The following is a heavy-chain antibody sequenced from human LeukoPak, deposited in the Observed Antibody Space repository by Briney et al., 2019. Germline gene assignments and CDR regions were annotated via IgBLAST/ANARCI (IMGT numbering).Heavy chain of an antibody. D-gene: IGHD1-7*01. CDR1: GGSISSYY. V-gene: IGHV4-4*07. CDR3: ARDRYNWNYGTWYFDL. J-gene: IGHJ2*01. CDR2: IYTSGST. Sequence: SETLSLTCTVSGGSISSYYWSWIRQPAGKGLEWIGRIYTSGSTNYNPSLKSRVTMSVDTSKNQFSLKLSSVTAADTAVYYCARDRYNWNYGTWYFDLWGRGTLVTVSS.